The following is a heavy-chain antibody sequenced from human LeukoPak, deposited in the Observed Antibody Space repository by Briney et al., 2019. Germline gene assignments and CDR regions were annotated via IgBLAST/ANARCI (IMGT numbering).Heavy chain of an antibody. V-gene: IGHV1-24*01. D-gene: IGHD1-20*01. Sequence: ASVKVSCKVSGYTLTELSMHWVRQPPGKGLEWMGGFDPEDGETIYAQKFQGRVTMTEDTSTDTAYMELSSLRSEDTAVYYCATDSPLTGTTGIFDYWGQGTLVTVSS. CDR3: ATDSPLTGTTGIFDY. CDR2: FDPEDGET. CDR1: GYTLTELS. J-gene: IGHJ4*02.